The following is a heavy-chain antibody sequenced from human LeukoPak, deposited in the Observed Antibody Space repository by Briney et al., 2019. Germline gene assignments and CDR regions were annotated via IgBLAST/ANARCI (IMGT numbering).Heavy chain of an antibody. Sequence: ASVKVSCKASGYTFTSYDINWVRQATGQGLEWMGWMNPNSGNTGYAQKFQGRVTMTRNTSISTAYMKLSSLRSEDTAVYYCARNFGFLEWSQSYYYYYMDVWGKGTTVTVSS. V-gene: IGHV1-8*01. CDR3: ARNFGFLEWSQSYYYYYMDV. CDR2: MNPNSGNT. D-gene: IGHD3-3*01. J-gene: IGHJ6*03. CDR1: GYTFTSYD.